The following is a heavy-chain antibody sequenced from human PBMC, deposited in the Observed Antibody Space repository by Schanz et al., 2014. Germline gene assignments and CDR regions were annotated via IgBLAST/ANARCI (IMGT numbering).Heavy chain of an antibody. CDR2: ISPSSGGT. CDR1: GYTFTSYG. J-gene: IGHJ4*02. Sequence: QVQLVQSGAEVKKPGASVKVSCKASGYTFTSYGISWVRQAPGQGLEWMGRISPSSGGTNYAQNFQGRVTMTKDTSINTVYMELSTLTSDDTAVYYCVRELSGGTFDYWGQGALVTVSS. CDR3: VRELSGGTFDY. V-gene: IGHV1-2*06. D-gene: IGHD1-1*01.